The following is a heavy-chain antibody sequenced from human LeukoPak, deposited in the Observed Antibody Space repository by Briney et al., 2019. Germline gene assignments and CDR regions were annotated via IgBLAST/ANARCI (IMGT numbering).Heavy chain of an antibody. CDR2: IYNSGST. CDR3: ARGQRLFDY. V-gene: IGHV4-59*01. Sequence: SETLSLTCTVSGGSINSNYWSWIRQPPGKGLEWIGYIYNSGSTNYDPSLKSRVTISVDTSKNQFSLKLSSVTAADTAVYYCARGQRLFDYWGQGTLVTVSS. J-gene: IGHJ4*02. D-gene: IGHD6-25*01. CDR1: GGSINSNY.